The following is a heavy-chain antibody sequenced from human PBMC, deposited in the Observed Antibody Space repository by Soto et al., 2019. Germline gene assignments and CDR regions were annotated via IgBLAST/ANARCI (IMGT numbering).Heavy chain of an antibody. J-gene: IGHJ4*02. CDR2: ISGSGGST. CDR3: ASMDHLDY. V-gene: IGHV3-23*01. Sequence: GGSLILSYSASGFTFIIYAMSWVRQAPGKGLEWVSAISGSGGSTYYADSVKGRFTISRDNSKNTLYLQMNSLRAEDTAVYYCASMDHLDYWGQGNLVTVSS. CDR1: GFTFIIYA. D-gene: IGHD2-2*01.